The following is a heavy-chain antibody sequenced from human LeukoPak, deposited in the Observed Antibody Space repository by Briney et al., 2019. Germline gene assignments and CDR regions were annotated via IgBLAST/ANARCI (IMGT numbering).Heavy chain of an antibody. V-gene: IGHV4-59*08. CDR3: ARRARGYSYGYYFDY. CDR2: IYYSGST. CDR1: GGSISSYY. D-gene: IGHD5-18*01. J-gene: IGHJ4*02. Sequence: PSETLSLTCTVSGGSISSYYWSWIRQPPGKGLEWIGYIYYSGSTNYNPSLKSRVTISVDTSKNQSSLKLSSVTAADTAVYYCARRARGYSYGYYFDYWGQGTLVTVSS.